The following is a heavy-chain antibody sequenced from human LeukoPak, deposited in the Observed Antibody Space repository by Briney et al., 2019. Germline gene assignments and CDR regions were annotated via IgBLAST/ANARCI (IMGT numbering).Heavy chain of an antibody. CDR1: GGSISSGSYY. CDR2: IYTSGSI. D-gene: IGHD6-13*01. CDR3: VTQLRSWYSFDY. Sequence: SETLSLTCTVSGGSISSGSYYWSWIRQPAGKGLEWIGRIYTSGSINYNPSLKSRVTISVDTSKNQFSLKLSSVTAADTAVYYCVTQLRSWYSFDYWGQGTLVTVSS. V-gene: IGHV4-61*02. J-gene: IGHJ4*02.